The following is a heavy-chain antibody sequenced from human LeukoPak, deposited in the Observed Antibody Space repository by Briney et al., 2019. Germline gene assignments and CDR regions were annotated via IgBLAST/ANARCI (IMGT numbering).Heavy chain of an antibody. J-gene: IGHJ6*03. CDR2: INHRGST. CDR1: GGSFSGYY. CDR3: ARPKGPRLAGKFTHPPPYYYYYYMDV. Sequence: PSETLSLTCAVYGGSFSGYYWSWIRQPPGKGLEWIGEINHRGSTNYNPSLKSRVTISVDTSKNQFSLKLSSVTAADTAVYYCARPKGPRLAGKFTHPPPYYYYYYMDVWGKGTTVTVSS. V-gene: IGHV4-34*01. D-gene: IGHD2-21*01.